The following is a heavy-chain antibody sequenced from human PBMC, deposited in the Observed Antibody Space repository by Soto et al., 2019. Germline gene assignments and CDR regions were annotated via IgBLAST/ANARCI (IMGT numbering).Heavy chain of an antibody. CDR1: GLTVSSNP. CDR2: IYIGGGT. CDR3: ARDGSGH. J-gene: IGHJ4*02. V-gene: IGHV3-66*01. Sequence: EVQLVESGGGLVQPGGSLRLSCAASGLTVSSNPMSWVRQAPGKGLEWVSVIYIGGGTHYADSVKGRFTISRDNSKNTVNLQMNSLRPEDTAVYYCARDGSGHWGQGTLVTVSS.